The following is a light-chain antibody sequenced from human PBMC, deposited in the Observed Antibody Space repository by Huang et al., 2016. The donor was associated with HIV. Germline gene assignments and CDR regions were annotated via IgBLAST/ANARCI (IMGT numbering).Light chain of an antibody. V-gene: IGKV1-39*01. CDR1: QSITNS. CDR3: QQSFSVPRT. J-gene: IGKJ4*01. Sequence: IPLTQSPLSLSASVGDTVTFPARAIQSITNSLDWYQQRPGNAPKLLIYTAATLESGVPSRFSGSGSGSRFTLNITKLRDEEFATYYCQQSFSVPRTFGGGT. CDR2: TAA.